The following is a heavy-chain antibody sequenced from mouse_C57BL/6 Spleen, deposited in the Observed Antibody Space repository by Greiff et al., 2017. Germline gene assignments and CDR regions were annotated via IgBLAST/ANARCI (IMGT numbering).Heavy chain of an antibody. Sequence: VQLQQSVAELVRPGASVKLSCSASGFNIKNTYMHWVQQRPEQGLEWIGRIDPANGHTKSAPKLQGKATITADTSSNTAYLQLSSLTSEDTAIYYCARGGTTVVAPYAMDYWGQGTSVTVSS. CDR1: GFNIKNTY. J-gene: IGHJ4*01. CDR2: IDPANGHT. CDR3: ARGGTTVVAPYAMDY. V-gene: IGHV14-3*01. D-gene: IGHD1-1*01.